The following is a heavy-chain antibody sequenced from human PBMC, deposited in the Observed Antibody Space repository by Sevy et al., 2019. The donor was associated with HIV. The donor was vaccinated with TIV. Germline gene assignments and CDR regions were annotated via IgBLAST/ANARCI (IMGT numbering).Heavy chain of an antibody. CDR2: VYPNSGGT. CDR3: ARDGGGGTTNSGMDV. D-gene: IGHD1-7*01. CDR1: GYTFTDDY. J-gene: IGHJ6*02. V-gene: IGHV1-2*06. Sequence: ALVKVSCKASGYTFTDDYLHWVRQVPGMGLEWMGRVYPNSGGTNYARKFQGRVTMTRDTSISTAYMELSRLRFDDTTVYYCARDGGGGTTNSGMDVWGQGTTVTVSS.